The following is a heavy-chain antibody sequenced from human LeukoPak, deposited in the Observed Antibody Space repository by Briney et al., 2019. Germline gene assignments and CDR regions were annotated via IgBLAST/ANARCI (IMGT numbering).Heavy chain of an antibody. J-gene: IGHJ2*01. D-gene: IGHD5-24*01. CDR1: GGSISSYY. CDR2: IYYSGST. CDR3: ARDRWLQPYWYFDL. Sequence: SETLCLTCTVSGGSISSYYWSWIRQPPGKGLGWIGYIYYSGSTNYNPSLKSRVTISVDTSKNQFSLKLSSVTAADTAVYYCARDRWLQPYWYFDLWGRGTLVTVSS. V-gene: IGHV4-59*01.